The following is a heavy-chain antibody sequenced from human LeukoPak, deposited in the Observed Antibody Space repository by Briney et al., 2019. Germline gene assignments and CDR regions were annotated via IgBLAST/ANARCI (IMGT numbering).Heavy chain of an antibody. Sequence: ASVKVSCKASRGTFSSYAISWVRQAPGQGLEWMGGIIPILGTANYAQKFQGRVTITADEFTSTAYMELSSLRSEDTAVYYCARRGLVAGIYDLVYGFDLWGQGTMVTVSS. V-gene: IGHV1-69*13. CDR2: IIPILGTA. D-gene: IGHD3/OR15-3a*01. J-gene: IGHJ3*01. CDR1: RGTFSSYA. CDR3: ARRGLVAGIYDLVYGFDL.